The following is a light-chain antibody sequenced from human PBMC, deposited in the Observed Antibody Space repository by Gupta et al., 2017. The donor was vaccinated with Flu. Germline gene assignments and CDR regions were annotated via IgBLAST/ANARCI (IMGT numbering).Light chain of an antibody. CDR1: SGHSNYA. V-gene: IGLV4-69*01. J-gene: IGLJ3*02. Sequence: QLVLTQSPSASSSLGASVKLTCTLSSGHSNYAIAWHQQQPEKGPRYLMKLNSDGSHSKGDGIPDRFSGCSSGAERYLTISSLQSEDEADYYCQTWSTGIQVFGGGTKLTVL. CDR3: QTWSTGIQV. CDR2: LNSDGSH.